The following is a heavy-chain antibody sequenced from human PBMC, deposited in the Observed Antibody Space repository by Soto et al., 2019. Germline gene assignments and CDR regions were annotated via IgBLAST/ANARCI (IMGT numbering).Heavy chain of an antibody. D-gene: IGHD3-16*01. Sequence: PGGSLRLSCAASGFEFINYAMICFRHSPGKGLEWVSLISATGGGTYYADSVKGRFTISRDNSHNTLYLQVHSLTAEDTAVYYCAKDRRAGGNSAFYFDFWGQGAQVTVSS. J-gene: IGHJ4*02. CDR3: AKDRRAGGNSAFYFDF. CDR2: ISATGGGT. V-gene: IGHV3-23*01. CDR1: GFEFINYA.